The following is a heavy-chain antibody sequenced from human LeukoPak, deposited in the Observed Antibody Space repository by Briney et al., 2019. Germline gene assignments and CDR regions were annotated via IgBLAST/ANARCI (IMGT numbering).Heavy chain of an antibody. V-gene: IGHV4-34*01. J-gene: IGHJ6*02. CDR3: ARDYSGNSYYGMDV. Sequence: SETLSLTCAVYGGSFSGYYWSWIRQPPGKGLEWIGEINHSGSTNYNPSLKSRVTISVDTSKNQFSLKLSSVTAADTAVYYCARDYSGNSYYGMDVWGQGTTVTVSS. D-gene: IGHD4-23*01. CDR1: GGSFSGYY. CDR2: INHSGST.